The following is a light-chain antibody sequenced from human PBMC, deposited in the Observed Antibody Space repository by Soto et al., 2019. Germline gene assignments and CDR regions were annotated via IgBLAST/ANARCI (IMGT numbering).Light chain of an antibody. Sequence: IVLTQSPCSLSLSHGERATLSCWASESVGDYLAWYQQKPGQAPRLLIYGATKRTSGTPDRFSGTGSETAFTLAISRLEPGDFAVYYCQQYVTSPAITFGQGTRLEIK. V-gene: IGKV3-20*01. CDR1: ESVGDY. J-gene: IGKJ5*01. CDR3: QQYVTSPAIT. CDR2: GAT.